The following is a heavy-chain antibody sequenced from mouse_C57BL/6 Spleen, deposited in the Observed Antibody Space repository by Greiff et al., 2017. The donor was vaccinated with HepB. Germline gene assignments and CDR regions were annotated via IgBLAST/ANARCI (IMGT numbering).Heavy chain of an antibody. CDR1: GFTFSDYG. J-gene: IGHJ2*01. Sequence: EVKLVESGGGLVKPGGSLKLSCAASGFTFSDYGMHWVRQAPEKGLEWVAYISSGSSTIYYADTVKGRFTISRDNAKNTLFLQMTSLRSEDTAMYYCARIYDGYSDYWGQGTTLTVSS. CDR2: ISSGSSTI. CDR3: ARIYDGYSDY. D-gene: IGHD2-3*01. V-gene: IGHV5-17*01.